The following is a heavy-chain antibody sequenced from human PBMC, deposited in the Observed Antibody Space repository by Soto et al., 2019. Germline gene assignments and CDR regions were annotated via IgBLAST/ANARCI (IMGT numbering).Heavy chain of an antibody. D-gene: IGHD3-9*01. CDR2: IYYSGST. CDR3: ARLEGLATISYYFDY. Sequence: SETLSLTCTVSGGSISGSSYYWGWIRQPPGKGLEWIGSIYYSGSTYYNPSLKSRVTISVDKSKNQFSLKLSSVTAADTAVYYCARLEGLATISYYFDYWGQGTLVTVSS. J-gene: IGHJ4*02. V-gene: IGHV4-39*01. CDR1: GGSISGSSYY.